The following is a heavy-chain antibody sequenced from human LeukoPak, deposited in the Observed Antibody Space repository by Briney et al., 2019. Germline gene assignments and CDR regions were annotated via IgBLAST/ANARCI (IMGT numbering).Heavy chain of an antibody. J-gene: IGHJ4*02. D-gene: IGHD1-26*01. CDR2: INHSGST. V-gene: IGHV4-34*01. CDR3: ARQRPGGRSGFDY. CDR1: GGSFSGYY. Sequence: SETLSLTCAVYGGSFSGYYWSWIRQPPGKGLEWIGEINHSGSTNYNPSLKSRVTISVDTSKNQFSLKLSSVTAADTAVYYCARQRPGGRSGFDYWGQGTLVTVCS.